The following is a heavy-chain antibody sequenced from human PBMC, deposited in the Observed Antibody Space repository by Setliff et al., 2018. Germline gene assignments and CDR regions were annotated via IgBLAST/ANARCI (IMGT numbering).Heavy chain of an antibody. Sequence: ASVKVSCKASGYTFTGYYMHWVRQAPGQGLEWMGRINPNSGGTNYAQKFQGRVTMTEDTSTDTAYMELSSLRSEDTAVYYCATDGVITMVRGVIITESLFDFDYWGQGTLVTVSS. CDR1: GYTFTGYY. D-gene: IGHD3-10*01. V-gene: IGHV1-2*06. CDR3: ATDGVITMVRGVIITESLFDFDY. CDR2: INPNSGGT. J-gene: IGHJ4*02.